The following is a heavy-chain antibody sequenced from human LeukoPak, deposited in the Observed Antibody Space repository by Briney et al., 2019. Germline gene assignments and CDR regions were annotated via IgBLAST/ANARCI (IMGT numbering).Heavy chain of an antibody. J-gene: IGHJ4*02. Sequence: ASVKVSCKASGYTFTDYYIHWVRQAPGQGLEYMGWINPNSGYTKYAPKFQDRVTMTRDTSISTVYMELSRLISGDTAVYYCARGDTMVRGVISDYWGQGTLGTVSS. V-gene: IGHV1-2*02. CDR2: INPNSGYT. CDR3: ARGDTMVRGVISDY. D-gene: IGHD3-10*01. CDR1: GYTFTDYY.